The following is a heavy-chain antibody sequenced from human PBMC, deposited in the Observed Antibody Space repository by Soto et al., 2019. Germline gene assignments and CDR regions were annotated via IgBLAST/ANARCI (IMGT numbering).Heavy chain of an antibody. Sequence: VHLSESGGALVQPGGSLRLSCAASGFTFRVYVMSWFRQAPGGGLEWVSAIGGTGNTTYYADSVKGRFTIARDNSRDTLYLQMTSLRVEDTAVYYCARIRQLLFVSWGQGTLVSVSS. D-gene: IGHD2-2*01. CDR2: IGGTGNTT. CDR1: GFTFRVYV. J-gene: IGHJ4*02. CDR3: ARIRQLLFVS. V-gene: IGHV3-23*01.